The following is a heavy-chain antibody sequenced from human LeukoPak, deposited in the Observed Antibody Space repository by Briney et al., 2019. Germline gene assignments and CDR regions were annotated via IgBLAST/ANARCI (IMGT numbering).Heavy chain of an antibody. D-gene: IGHD2-15*01. CDR3: ARDPGYSPFDY. V-gene: IGHV1-2*02. CDR1: GGTFSSYA. J-gene: IGHJ4*02. CDR2: INPNSGGT. Sequence: GASVKVSCKASGGTFSSYAISWVRQAPGQGLEWMGWINPNSGGTNYAQKFQGRVTMTRDTSISTAYMELSRLRSDDTAVYYCARDPGYSPFDYWGQGTLVTVSS.